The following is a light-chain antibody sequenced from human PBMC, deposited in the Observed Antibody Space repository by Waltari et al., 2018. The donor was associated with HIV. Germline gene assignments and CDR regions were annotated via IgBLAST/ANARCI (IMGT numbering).Light chain of an antibody. CDR2: RNT. CDR1: SSNIDSNY. Sequence: QSVLTQSPSTSGTPGQRVTISCSGSSSNIDSNYVSWFQQVPGTAPKLLILRNTQRPSGVSDRFSGSVSGTSASLAISGLRSEDEADYYCAVWDDSLSAQLFGGGTKLTVL. V-gene: IGLV1-47*01. J-gene: IGLJ3*02. CDR3: AVWDDSLSAQL.